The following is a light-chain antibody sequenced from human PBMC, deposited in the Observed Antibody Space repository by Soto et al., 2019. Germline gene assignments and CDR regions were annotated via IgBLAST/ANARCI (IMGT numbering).Light chain of an antibody. CDR1: QSVSSTY. CDR2: GAS. J-gene: IGKJ1*01. V-gene: IGKV3-20*01. CDR3: QQFYSSPRT. Sequence: EVVLTQSPGTLSLSPGERATLSCRASQSVSSTYLAWYQQKPGQTPRLLFYGASTRATGIPDRFSGSGSGTEFTLTISRLEPEDSAVYYCQQFYSSPRTFGQGTKVGLK.